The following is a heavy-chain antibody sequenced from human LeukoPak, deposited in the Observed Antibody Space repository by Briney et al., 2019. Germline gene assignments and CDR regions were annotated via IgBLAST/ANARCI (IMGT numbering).Heavy chain of an antibody. Sequence: PSETLSLTCSVSGGPLSTYTWSWVRQSPGKGLEWIGYIYHGGTTKYSPSLKSRATISAHTARIQFSLRLRSVTAADTAIYYCARDTSVGSGMQYWGQGSLVSV. CDR1: GGPLSTYT. CDR3: ARDTSVGSGMQY. V-gene: IGHV4-59*01. D-gene: IGHD3-10*01. J-gene: IGHJ4*02. CDR2: IYHGGTT.